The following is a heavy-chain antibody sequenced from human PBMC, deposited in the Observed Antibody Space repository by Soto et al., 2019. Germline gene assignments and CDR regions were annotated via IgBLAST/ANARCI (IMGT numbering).Heavy chain of an antibody. V-gene: IGHV1-18*03. CDR1: GYSFTNYG. CDR2: ISAYNGNT. Sequence: DRLVQSGVEVKKPGASVRVSCKASGYSFTNYGITWVRQAPGQGFEWMGWISAYNGNTNYAQKFQGRVTLTTDASTSTAYLELRSLRSDDMAVYYCARDRGVPPPVAGNTHYYYYMDVWGKGTTVTVSS. J-gene: IGHJ6*03. CDR3: ARDRGVPPPVAGNTHYYYYMDV. D-gene: IGHD6-19*01.